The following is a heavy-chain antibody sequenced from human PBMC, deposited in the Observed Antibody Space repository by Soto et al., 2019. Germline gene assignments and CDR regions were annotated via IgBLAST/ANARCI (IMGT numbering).Heavy chain of an antibody. V-gene: IGHV4-59*01. D-gene: IGHD3-10*01. CDR3: ARSGHSGSGAYYYYAMDV. CDR2: IFYSGST. J-gene: IGHJ6*02. Sequence: SETLSLTCTVSGVSISDYYWSWIRQPPGKGLEWIGYIFYSGSTNYNPSLNSRVTISIDTSANQFSLKLNSVTAADTAVYYCARSGHSGSGAYYYYAMDVWGQGTTVT. CDR1: GVSISDYY.